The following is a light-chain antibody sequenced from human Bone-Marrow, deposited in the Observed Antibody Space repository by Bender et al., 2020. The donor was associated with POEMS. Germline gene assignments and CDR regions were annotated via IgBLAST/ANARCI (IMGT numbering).Light chain of an antibody. CDR2: QDN. Sequence: SYDLTQPPSVSVPPGQTGTITCSGFKLGDRYVCWYQQRPGQSPVLVIYQDNLRPSGIPERFSGSNSGDTATLTISGTQAVDEADYYCCSFAASCVVFGGGTKLTVL. CDR1: KLGDRY. CDR3: CSFAASCVV. J-gene: IGLJ2*01. V-gene: IGLV3-1*01.